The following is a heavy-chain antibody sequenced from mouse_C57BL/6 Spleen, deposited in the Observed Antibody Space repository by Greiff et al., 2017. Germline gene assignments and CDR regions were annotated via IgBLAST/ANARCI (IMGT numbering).Heavy chain of an antibody. CDR2: IDPSDSYT. D-gene: IGHD2-1*01. Sequence: QVQLQQPGAELVMPGASVKLSCKASGYTFTSYWMHWVKQRPGQGLEWIGEIDPSDSYTNYNQKFKGKSTLTVDKSSSTAYMQLSSLTSEDSAVYYCARNGNYEDAMDYWGQGTSVTVSS. CDR3: ARNGNYEDAMDY. V-gene: IGHV1-69*01. CDR1: GYTFTSYW. J-gene: IGHJ4*01.